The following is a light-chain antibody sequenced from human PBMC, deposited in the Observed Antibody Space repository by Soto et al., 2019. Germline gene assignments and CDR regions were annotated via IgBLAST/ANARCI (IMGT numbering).Light chain of an antibody. J-gene: IGKJ5*01. Sequence: DIQMTQSPSSLSASVGDRVTITCQASQDISNYLNWYQQKPGKAPKLLIYDASNLETGVPSRFSGSGSGTDFTFTISSLQPEDIATYYCQQYDNLLTFGQGTRLVIK. CDR1: QDISNY. CDR2: DAS. CDR3: QQYDNLLT. V-gene: IGKV1-33*01.